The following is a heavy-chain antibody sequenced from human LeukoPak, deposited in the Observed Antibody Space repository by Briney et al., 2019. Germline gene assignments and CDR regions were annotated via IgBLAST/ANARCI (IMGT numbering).Heavy chain of an antibody. V-gene: IGHV3-48*01. Sequence: GGSLRLSCAASGFTFSSYSMNWVRQAPGKGLEWVSYISSSSSTIYYADSVKGRFTISRDNAKNSLYLQMNSLRAEDTAVYYCASITVTLTDYWGQGTLVTVSS. D-gene: IGHD4-17*01. J-gene: IGHJ4*02. CDR2: ISSSSSTI. CDR1: GFTFSSYS. CDR3: ASITVTLTDY.